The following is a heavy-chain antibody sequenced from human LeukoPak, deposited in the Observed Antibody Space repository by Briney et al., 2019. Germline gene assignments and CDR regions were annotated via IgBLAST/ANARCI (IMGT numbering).Heavy chain of an antibody. D-gene: IGHD3-10*01. V-gene: IGHV4-30-4*01. CDR3: ARDVPQEYAFDI. CDR2: IYYSGST. Sequence: PSETLSLTCTVSGGSISSGDYYWSWIRQPPGKGLEWIGYIYYSGSTYYNPSLKSRVTISVDTSKNQFSLKLSSVTAADTAVYYCARDVPQEYAFDIWDQGTMVTVSS. CDR1: GGSISSGDYY. J-gene: IGHJ3*02.